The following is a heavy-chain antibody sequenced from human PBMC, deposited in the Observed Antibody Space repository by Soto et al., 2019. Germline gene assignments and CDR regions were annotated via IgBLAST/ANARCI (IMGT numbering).Heavy chain of an antibody. D-gene: IGHD3-16*02. CDR3: ASATQYDYVWGSYRYGADY. J-gene: IGHJ4*02. V-gene: IGHV1-69*01. CDR2: IIPIFGTA. Sequence: QVQLVQSGAEVKKPGSSVMVSCKASGGTFSSYAISWVRQAPGQGLEWMGGIIPIFGTANYAQKFQGRVTITADESTSTAYMELSSLRSEDTAVYYCASATQYDYVWGSYRYGADYWGQGTLVTVSS. CDR1: GGTFSSYA.